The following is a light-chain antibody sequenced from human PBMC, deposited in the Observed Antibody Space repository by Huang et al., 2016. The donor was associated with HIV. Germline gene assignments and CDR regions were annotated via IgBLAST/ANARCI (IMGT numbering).Light chain of an antibody. V-gene: IGKV1-39*01. Sequence: DIQMTQSPSSLSASVGDRVTTTCRASQTITSFLNWYQQKPGKAPKLLIYAASSLQSGVPSRFSGSGSGTSFTLTINTLQPEDFATYYCQQSSSTPFTFGPGTRVDIK. CDR3: QQSSSTPFT. J-gene: IGKJ3*01. CDR2: AAS. CDR1: QTITSF.